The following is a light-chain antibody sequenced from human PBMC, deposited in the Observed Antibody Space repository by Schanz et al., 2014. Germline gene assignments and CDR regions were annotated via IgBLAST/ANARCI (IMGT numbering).Light chain of an antibody. CDR3: SSHSLTSILV. Sequence: QSALTQPASVSGSPGQSITISCTGTSSDVGGYNYVSRYQQHPGKAPKLMIYDVSNRPSGVSNRFSGSKSGNTASLTISGLQAEDEADYYCSSHSLTSILVFGGGTKVTVL. CDR1: SSDVGGYNY. V-gene: IGLV2-14*01. J-gene: IGLJ2*01. CDR2: DVS.